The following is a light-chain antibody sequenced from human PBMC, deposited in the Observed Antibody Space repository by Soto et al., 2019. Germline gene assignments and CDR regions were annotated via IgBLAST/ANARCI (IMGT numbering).Light chain of an antibody. V-gene: IGKV3-20*01. J-gene: IGKJ1*01. CDR3: QHYGNSPT. Sequence: EIVFTRCPCTPSLSPGERATLSCRASQSVSSGYLAWYQQKPGQAPRLLIYGASRRATGIPDRFSGSGSGTDFTLSISRLEPEDFAVYWCQHYGNSPTFGQGTKVDIK. CDR2: GAS. CDR1: QSVSSGY.